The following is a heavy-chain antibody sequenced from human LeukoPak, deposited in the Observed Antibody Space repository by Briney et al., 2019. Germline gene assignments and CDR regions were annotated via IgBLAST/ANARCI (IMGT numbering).Heavy chain of an antibody. J-gene: IGHJ6*02. Sequence: GGSLRLSCAASGFAFSTYWMHWVRQAPGKGLEWVSRINPDGITTTYADSVKGRFTISRDNAKNTLFLQMNSLRAEDTAVYYCARDATVTTDYYYGMDVWGQGTTVTVSS. CDR2: INPDGITT. CDR1: GFAFSTYW. V-gene: IGHV3-74*01. CDR3: ARDATVTTDYYYGMDV. D-gene: IGHD4-17*01.